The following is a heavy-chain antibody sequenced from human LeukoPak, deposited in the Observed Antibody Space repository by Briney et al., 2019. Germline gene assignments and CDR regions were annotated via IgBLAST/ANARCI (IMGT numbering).Heavy chain of an antibody. CDR3: ATDPPKYCSSTSCPGENWFDP. D-gene: IGHD2-2*01. V-gene: IGHV1-24*01. J-gene: IGHJ5*02. CDR1: GYTLTELS. Sequence: ASVKVSCKVSGYTLTELSMHWVRQAPGKGLEWMGGFDPEDGETIYAQKFQGRVTMTEDTSTDTAYMGLSSLRSEDTAVYYCATDPPKYCSSTSCPGENWFDPWGQGTLVTVSS. CDR2: FDPEDGET.